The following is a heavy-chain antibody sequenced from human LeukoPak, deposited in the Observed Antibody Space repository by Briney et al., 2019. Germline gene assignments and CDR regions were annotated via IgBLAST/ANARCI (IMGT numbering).Heavy chain of an antibody. CDR3: ARQAYLGGAFDY. CDR2: IYYSGST. CDR1: GDSISSYY. V-gene: IGHV4-59*01. D-gene: IGHD3-10*01. J-gene: IGHJ4*02. Sequence: PSETLSLTCIVSGDSISSYYWNWIRQPPGKGLEWIGYIYYSGSTNYNPSLKSRVTISVDTSKNHFSLKLSSVTAADTAVYYCARQAYLGGAFDYWGQGTLVTVSS.